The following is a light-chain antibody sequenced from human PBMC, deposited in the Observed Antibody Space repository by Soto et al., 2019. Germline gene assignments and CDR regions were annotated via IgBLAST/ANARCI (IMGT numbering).Light chain of an antibody. CDR3: QQRSNWPKT. J-gene: IGKJ1*01. CDR2: DAS. Sequence: EIVLTQSPATLSLSPGERATLSCRASQSVSSYLAWYQQKPGQAPRLLIYDASNRATGIPARFSGSGSGTDFTLPNRSLEPEDFAVYYCQQRSNWPKTFGQGTKVEIK. V-gene: IGKV3-11*01. CDR1: QSVSSY.